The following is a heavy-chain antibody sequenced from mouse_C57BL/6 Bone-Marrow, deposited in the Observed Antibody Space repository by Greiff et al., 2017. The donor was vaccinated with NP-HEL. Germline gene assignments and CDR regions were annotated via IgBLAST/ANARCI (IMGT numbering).Heavy chain of an antibody. V-gene: IGHV5-12*01. D-gene: IGHD1-1*01. Sequence: EVKLVESGGGLVQPGGSLKLSCAASGFTFSDYYMYWVRQTPEKRLEWVAYISNGGGSTYYPDTVKGRFTISRDNAKNTLYLQMSSLKSEDTAMYYCARHQFPFYYYGSSPWFAYWGQGTLVTVSA. CDR2: ISNGGGST. CDR1: GFTFSDYY. J-gene: IGHJ3*01. CDR3: ARHQFPFYYYGSSPWFAY.